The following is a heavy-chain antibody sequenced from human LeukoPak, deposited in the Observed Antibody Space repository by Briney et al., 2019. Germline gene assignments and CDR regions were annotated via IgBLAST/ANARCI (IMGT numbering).Heavy chain of an antibody. CDR2: INPNSGGT. J-gene: IGHJ4*02. Sequence: ASVKVSCKASGYTFTVYYMHWVRQAPGQGLEWMGWINPNSGGTNYAQKFQGRVTMTRDTSISTAYMELSRLRSDDTAVYYCARVGTPFSGSYYLLDYWGQGTLVTVSS. D-gene: IGHD1-26*01. CDR3: ARVGTPFSGSYYLLDY. V-gene: IGHV1-2*02. CDR1: GYTFTVYY.